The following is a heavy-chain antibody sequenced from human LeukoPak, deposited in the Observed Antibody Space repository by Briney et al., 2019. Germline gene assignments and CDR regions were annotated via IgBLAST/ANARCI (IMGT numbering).Heavy chain of an antibody. CDR1: GFTFSSYT. CDR2: ISRSSSYI. D-gene: IGHD6-19*01. Sequence: GGSLRLSCAASGFTFSSYTMNWVRQAPGKGLEWVSSISRSSSYIYYADSVKGRFTISRDNAKNSLYLQMNSLRAEDTAVYYCAKDQESSGWFYFDYWGQGTLVTVSS. CDR3: AKDQESSGWFYFDY. J-gene: IGHJ4*02. V-gene: IGHV3-21*04.